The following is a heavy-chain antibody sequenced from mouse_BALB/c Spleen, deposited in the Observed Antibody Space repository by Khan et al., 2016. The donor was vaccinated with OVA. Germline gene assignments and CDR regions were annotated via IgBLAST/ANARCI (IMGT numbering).Heavy chain of an antibody. V-gene: IGHV1-26*01. CDR1: GYTFTDDY. J-gene: IGHJ2*01. Sequence: EVQLQQSGPELVKPGASVKISCKASGYTFTDDYMNWVKQSPGKSLEWIGLVNPNNGGSSYNQKFKGKATLTVDKSSTTAYMEYRSLTSEDSAVYCCAREVLLRLEVFDYWGQGTTLTVSS. CDR3: AREVLLRLEVFDY. D-gene: IGHD1-2*01. CDR2: VNPNNGGS.